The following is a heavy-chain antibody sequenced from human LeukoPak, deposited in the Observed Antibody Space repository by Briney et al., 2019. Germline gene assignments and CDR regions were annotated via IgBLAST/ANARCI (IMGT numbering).Heavy chain of an antibody. CDR2: INKDGRQT. J-gene: IGHJ4*02. D-gene: IGHD6-13*01. V-gene: IGHV3-7*01. Sequence: PGGSLRLSCVVSGFTFSTSWMAWVRQAPGKGLEWLANINKDGRQTYYVDSVKGRFTISRDNAENSLHLQMNSLTAEDTAVYYCATSLDAPGNYWGQGSLVTVSS. CDR3: ATSLDAPGNY. CDR1: GFTFSTSW.